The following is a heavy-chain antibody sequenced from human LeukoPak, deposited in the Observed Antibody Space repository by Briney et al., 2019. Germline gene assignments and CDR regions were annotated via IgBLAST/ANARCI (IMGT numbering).Heavy chain of an antibody. D-gene: IGHD2-8*01. Sequence: PSETLSLTCTVSGGSISNYYWSWIRQPPGKGLEWIGYIYYSGSTKYNLSLKSRVTISVDTSKNQFSLKLSSVTAADTAVYYCAVMSLINGCYYGMDVWGQGTTVTVSS. CDR3: AVMSLINGCYYGMDV. J-gene: IGHJ6*02. V-gene: IGHV4-59*01. CDR2: IYYSGST. CDR1: GGSISNYY.